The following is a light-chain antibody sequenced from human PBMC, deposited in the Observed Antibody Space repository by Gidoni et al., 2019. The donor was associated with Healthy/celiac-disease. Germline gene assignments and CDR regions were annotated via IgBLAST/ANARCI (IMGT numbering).Light chain of an antibody. Sequence: DIQITTSPSSLSASVGDRVTITCQASQDISNYLNWYQQKPGKAPKLLIYDASNLETGVPSRFSGSGSGTDFTFTISSLQPEDIATYYCQQYDNLLTFGGGTKVEIK. CDR2: DAS. CDR1: QDISNY. V-gene: IGKV1-33*01. CDR3: QQYDNLLT. J-gene: IGKJ4*01.